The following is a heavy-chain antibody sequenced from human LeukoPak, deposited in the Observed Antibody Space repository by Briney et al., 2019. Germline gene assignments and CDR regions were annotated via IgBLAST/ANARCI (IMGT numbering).Heavy chain of an antibody. CDR1: GYTFTGYY. Sequence: GASVKVSCKASGYTFTGYYMHWVRQAPGQGLEWMGWISAYNGNTNYAQKLQGRVTMTTDTSTSTAYMELRSLRSDDTAVYYCARDIVVVPPPYYYYYGMDVWGQGTTVTVSS. CDR2: ISAYNGNT. CDR3: ARDIVVVPPPYYYYYGMDV. D-gene: IGHD2-2*01. V-gene: IGHV1-18*04. J-gene: IGHJ6*02.